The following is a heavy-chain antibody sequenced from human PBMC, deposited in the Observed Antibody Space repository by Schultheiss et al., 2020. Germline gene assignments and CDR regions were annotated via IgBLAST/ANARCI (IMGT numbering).Heavy chain of an antibody. J-gene: IGHJ1*01. V-gene: IGHV4-34*01. CDR1: GGSFSGYY. CDR3: ARQGYGDYVSHFQH. Sequence: SETLSLTCAVYGGSFSGYYWSWIRQPPGKGLEWIGEINHSGSTNYNPSLKSRVTISVDTSKNQFSLKLSSVTAADTAVYYCARQGYGDYVSHFQHWGQGTLVNVSS. D-gene: IGHD4-17*01. CDR2: INHSGST.